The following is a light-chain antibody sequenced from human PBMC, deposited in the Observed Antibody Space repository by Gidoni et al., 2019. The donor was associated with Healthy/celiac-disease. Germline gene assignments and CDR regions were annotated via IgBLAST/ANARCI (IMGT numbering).Light chain of an antibody. CDR3: QQYYSTPPT. J-gene: IGKJ1*01. CDR2: WAS. Sequence: DIVMTQSPDSLAVSLGERATINCKSSQSVLYSSNNKNYLAWYRQKPGQPPKLLIYWASTREYGVPDRFSGSGSGTDFTLTISSLQAEDVAVYYCQQYYSTPPTFGQGTKVEIK. V-gene: IGKV4-1*01. CDR1: QSVLYSSNNKNY.